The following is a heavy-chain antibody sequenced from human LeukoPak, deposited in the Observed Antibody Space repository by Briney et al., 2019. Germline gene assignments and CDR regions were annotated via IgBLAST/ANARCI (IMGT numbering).Heavy chain of an antibody. CDR3: ARAGRAVVTAGYYYMDV. CDR2: IYSGGST. CDR1: GFTFSSNY. J-gene: IGHJ6*03. V-gene: IGHV3-53*01. D-gene: IGHD2-21*02. Sequence: GGSLRLSCAASGFTFSSNYMSWVRQAPGKGLEWVSVIYSGGSTYYADSVKGRFTISRDNSKNTLYLQMNSLRAEDTAVYYCARAGRAVVTAGYYYMDVWGKGTTVTVSS.